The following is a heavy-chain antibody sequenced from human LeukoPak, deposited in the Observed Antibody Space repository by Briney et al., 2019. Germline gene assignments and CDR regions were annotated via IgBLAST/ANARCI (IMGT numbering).Heavy chain of an antibody. Sequence: GGSLRLSFAASGFTFSDYEINWVRQAPGKGLKWVSCISPSGSTTYYADSVKGRFTISRDNAKNSLFLQMNTLTAEDTAVYYCARGALHVFDYWGQGTPVTVSS. CDR2: ISPSGSTT. J-gene: IGHJ4*02. V-gene: IGHV3-48*03. D-gene: IGHD3-10*02. CDR1: GFTFSDYE. CDR3: ARGALHVFDY.